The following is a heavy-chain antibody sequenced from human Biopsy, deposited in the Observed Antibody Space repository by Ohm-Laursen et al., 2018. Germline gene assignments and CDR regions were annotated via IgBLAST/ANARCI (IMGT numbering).Heavy chain of an antibody. V-gene: IGHV1-2*02. CDR1: AYSFGDHR. CDR3: ARELGDFWGGRQFDF. CDR2: IDPKSGGT. J-gene: IGHJ5*01. Sequence: ASVKVSCKASAYSFGDHRIHWVRQAPGQGLEWMGWIDPKSGGTNYAQKFQGRVTMTRDTSISTTYMELRRLASDDTAVFYCARELGDFWGGRQFDFWGQGTLVTVSS. D-gene: IGHD3-3*01.